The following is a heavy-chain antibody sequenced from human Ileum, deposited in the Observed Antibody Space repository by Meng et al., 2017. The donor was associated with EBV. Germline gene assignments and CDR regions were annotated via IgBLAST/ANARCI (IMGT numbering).Heavy chain of an antibody. CDR1: GGSFSGYY. V-gene: IGHV4-34*01. CDR3: ARGLLAGTMLNWSDY. J-gene: IGHJ4*02. CDR2: INHSGST. Sequence: QVQLQQGGAGLLKPSXTLXLTCAFYGGSFSGYYWSWIRQPPGKGLEWIGEINHSGSTNYNPSLKSRVTISVDTSKNQFSLKLSSVTAADTAVYYCARGLLAGTMLNWSDYWGQGTLVTVSS. D-gene: IGHD4/OR15-4a*01.